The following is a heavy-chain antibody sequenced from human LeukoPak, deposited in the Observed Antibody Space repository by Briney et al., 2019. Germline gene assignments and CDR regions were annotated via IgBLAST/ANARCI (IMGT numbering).Heavy chain of an antibody. CDR1: GGSISSSNYY. Sequence: PSETLSLTCTVSGGSISSSNYYWGWIRQPPGKGLEWIGSIYYSGSTYYNPSLKSRVTISVDTSKNQFSLKLSSVTAADTAVYYCARDSRSSTSCRKKFDYWGQGTLVTVSS. V-gene: IGHV4-39*07. J-gene: IGHJ4*02. CDR2: IYYSGST. D-gene: IGHD2-2*01. CDR3: ARDSRSSTSCRKKFDY.